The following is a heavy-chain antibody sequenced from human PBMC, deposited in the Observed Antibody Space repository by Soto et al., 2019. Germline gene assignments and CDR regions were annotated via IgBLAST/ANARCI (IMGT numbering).Heavy chain of an antibody. V-gene: IGHV3-30*04. J-gene: IGHJ4*02. D-gene: IGHD1-26*01. CDR3: TRDRGELVPNTILDY. Sequence: QVQLVESGGGVVQPGRSLRLSCAASGFSFTDYALHWVRQAPGKGLEWVAVISSDGRNDYFADSVKGRFTISRDNSKNTLYLQMNSLRAEDTSLYYCTRDRGELVPNTILDYWGQGTLVTVSS. CDR2: ISSDGRND. CDR1: GFSFTDYA.